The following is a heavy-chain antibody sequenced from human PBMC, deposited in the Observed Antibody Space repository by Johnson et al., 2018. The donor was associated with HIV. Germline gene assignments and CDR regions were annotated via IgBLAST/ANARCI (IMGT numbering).Heavy chain of an antibody. CDR1: GFTFSSYG. Sequence: VQLVESGGGLVQPGGSLRLSCAASGFTFSSYGMHWVRQAPGKGLVWVSRINTDGSSTSYADSVKGRFTISRDNSKNSLYLQMNSLRAEDTAVYYSARALTGTTQGAFDSWGQGTMVTVSS. D-gene: IGHD1-7*01. V-gene: IGHV3-74*02. CDR3: ARALTGTTQGAFDS. J-gene: IGHJ3*02. CDR2: INTDGSST.